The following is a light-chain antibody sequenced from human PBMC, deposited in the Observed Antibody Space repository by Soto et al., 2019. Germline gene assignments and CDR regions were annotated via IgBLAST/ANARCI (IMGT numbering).Light chain of an antibody. V-gene: IGKV3-20*01. CDR2: GAS. CDR1: QSVRNNY. J-gene: IGKJ1*01. CDR3: QQYGSSRT. Sequence: EIVLTQSPGTLSLSPGDRATLSCRASQSVRNNYLAWYQQKPGQAPRLVIYGASNRATGIPDRFSASGSGTDFTLTISRLEPEDSAVYYCQQYGSSRTFGQGTKVDIK.